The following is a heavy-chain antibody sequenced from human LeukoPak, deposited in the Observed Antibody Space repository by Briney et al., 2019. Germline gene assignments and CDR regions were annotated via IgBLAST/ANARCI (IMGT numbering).Heavy chain of an antibody. Sequence: GASVKVSCKASGYTFTGYYMHWVRQAPGQGLEWMGWINPNSGGTNYAQKFQGRVTMTRDTSISTAYMELSRLRSDDTAVYYCARGDRNRYCSSTSCFCYYGMDVWGQGTTVTVSS. CDR2: INPNSGGT. V-gene: IGHV1-2*02. D-gene: IGHD2-2*01. CDR3: ARGDRNRYCSSTSCFCYYGMDV. CDR1: GYTFTGYY. J-gene: IGHJ6*02.